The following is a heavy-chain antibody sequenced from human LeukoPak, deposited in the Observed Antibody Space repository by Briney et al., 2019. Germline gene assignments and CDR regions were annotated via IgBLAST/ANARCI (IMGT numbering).Heavy chain of an antibody. Sequence: GGSLRLSCTASGFTFGDYAMSWVRQAPGKGLEWLGFFRSKAYGGTTEYAASVKGRFTISRDDSKSIAYLQMNSLKTEDTAVYYCTRVGVAAGFPEYYFDYWGQGTLVTVSS. CDR1: GFTFGDYA. V-gene: IGHV3-49*04. J-gene: IGHJ4*02. CDR2: FRSKAYGGTT. CDR3: TRVGVAAGFPEYYFDY. D-gene: IGHD6-13*01.